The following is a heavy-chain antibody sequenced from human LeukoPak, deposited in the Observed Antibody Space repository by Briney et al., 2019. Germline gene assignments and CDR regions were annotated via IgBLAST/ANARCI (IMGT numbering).Heavy chain of an antibody. V-gene: IGHV3-30*04. J-gene: IGHJ4*02. CDR3: ARDYDQTSDPYCSGGSCYFDY. D-gene: IGHD2-15*01. CDR1: GFTFSSYA. Sequence: PGGSLRLSCAASGFTFSSYAMHWVRQAPGKGLEWVAVISYDGSNKYYADSVKGRFTISRDNSKNTLYLQMNSLRAEDTAVYYCARDYDQTSDPYCSGGSCYFDYWGQGTLVTVSS. CDR2: ISYDGSNK.